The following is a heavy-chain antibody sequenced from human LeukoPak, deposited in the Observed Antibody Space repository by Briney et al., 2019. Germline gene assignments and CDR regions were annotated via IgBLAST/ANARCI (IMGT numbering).Heavy chain of an antibody. D-gene: IGHD3-22*01. CDR3: ARDDSSGYYL. CDR1: GGSISSGGYY. J-gene: IGHJ4*02. CDR2: IYYSGST. V-gene: IGHV4-31*03. Sequence: PSETLSLTCTVSGGSISSGGYYWSWIRQHPGKGLEWIGYIYYSGSTYYNPSLKSRVTISVDTSKNQFSLKLSSVTAADTAVYYCARDDSSGYYLWGQGTLVTVSS.